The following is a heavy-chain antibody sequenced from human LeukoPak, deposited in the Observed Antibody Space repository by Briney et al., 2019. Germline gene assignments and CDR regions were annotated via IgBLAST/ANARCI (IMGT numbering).Heavy chain of an antibody. Sequence: GGSLRLSCAASGFTFSGFWMHWVRQAPGKGLVWVSCISFDGSDATYADSVKGRFTISRDNAKNTLYLQMNSLRAEDTAVYYCARDRYGGATLRDWGQGTLVTVS. CDR2: ISFDGSDA. J-gene: IGHJ4*02. D-gene: IGHD1-26*01. V-gene: IGHV3-74*01. CDR1: GFTFSGFW. CDR3: ARDRYGGATLRD.